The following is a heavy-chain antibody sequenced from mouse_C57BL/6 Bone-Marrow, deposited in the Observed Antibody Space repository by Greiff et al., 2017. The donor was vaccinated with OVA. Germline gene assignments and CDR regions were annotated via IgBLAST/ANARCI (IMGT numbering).Heavy chain of an antibody. CDR2: IDPENGDT. V-gene: IGHV14-4*01. Sequence: VQLQQSGAELVRPGASVKLSCTASGFNIKDDYMHWVKQRPEQGLEWIGWIDPENGDTEYASKFQGKATITAATSSNTAYLQLSSLTSEDTAVYYCTYYGNFDYWGQGTTLTVSS. D-gene: IGHD2-1*01. CDR3: TYYGNFDY. CDR1: GFNIKDDY. J-gene: IGHJ2*01.